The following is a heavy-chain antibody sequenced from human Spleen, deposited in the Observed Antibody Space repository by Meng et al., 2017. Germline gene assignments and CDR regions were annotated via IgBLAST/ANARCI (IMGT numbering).Heavy chain of an antibody. CDR1: GYSISSGYY. D-gene: IGHD3-10*01. CDR3: ARRGYFDN. V-gene: IGHV4-38-2*01. CDR2: IYHSRST. J-gene: IGHJ4*02. Sequence: SETLSLTCDVSGYSISSGYYWGWIRQPPGKGLEWIGSIYHSRSTYYNPSLKSRVTISVDTSKNQFSLKLSSVTAADTAVYYCARRGYFDNWGQGTLVTVSS.